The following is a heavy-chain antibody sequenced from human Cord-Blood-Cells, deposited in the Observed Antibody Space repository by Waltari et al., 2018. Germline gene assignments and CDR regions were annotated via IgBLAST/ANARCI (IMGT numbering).Heavy chain of an antibody. V-gene: IGHV3-23*01. CDR3: AKGVTGMVRGFSDY. CDR1: GFTFSSYA. Sequence: EVQLLESGGGLVQPGGSLRLSCAASGFTFSSYAMSWVRQAPGKGLEWVSGISGSGGSTYYADSVKGRFTISRDNSKNTLYLQMNSLRAEDTAVYYCAKGVTGMVRGFSDYWGQGTLVTVSS. J-gene: IGHJ4*02. CDR2: ISGSGGST. D-gene: IGHD3-10*01.